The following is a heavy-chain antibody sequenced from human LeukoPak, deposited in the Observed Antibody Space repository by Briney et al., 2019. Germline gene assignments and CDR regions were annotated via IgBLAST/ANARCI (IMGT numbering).Heavy chain of an antibody. CDR3: ARWHSEQQLGHYFDY. Sequence: GGSLRLSCAASGFTFSSYAMHWVRQAPGKGLEWVAIISYDGSNKYYADSVKGRFTISRDNSKNTLYLQMNSLRAEDTAVYYCARWHSEQQLGHYFDYWGQGTLVTVSS. J-gene: IGHJ4*02. CDR1: GFTFSSYA. V-gene: IGHV3-30*04. D-gene: IGHD6-13*01. CDR2: ISYDGSNK.